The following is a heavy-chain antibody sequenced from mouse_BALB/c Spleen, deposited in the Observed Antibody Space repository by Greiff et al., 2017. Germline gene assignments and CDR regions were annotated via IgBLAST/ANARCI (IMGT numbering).Heavy chain of an antibody. Sequence: EVMLVESGGDLVKPGGSLKLSCAASGFTFSSYGMSWVRQTPDKRLEWVATISSGGSYTYYPDSVKGRFTISRDNAKNTLYLQMSSLKSEDTAMYYCARRGGYGNYTFAYWGQGTLVTVSA. J-gene: IGHJ3*01. CDR3: ARRGGYGNYTFAY. V-gene: IGHV5-6*02. D-gene: IGHD2-1*01. CDR2: ISSGGSYT. CDR1: GFTFSSYG.